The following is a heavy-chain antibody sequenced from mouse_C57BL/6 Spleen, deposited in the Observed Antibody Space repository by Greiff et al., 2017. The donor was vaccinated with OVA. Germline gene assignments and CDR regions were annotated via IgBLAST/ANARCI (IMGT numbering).Heavy chain of an antibody. J-gene: IGHJ3*01. V-gene: IGHV14-4*01. Sequence: EVQLQQSGAELVRPGASVKLSCTASGFNIKDDYMHWVKQRPEQGLEWIGWIDPENGDTEYASKFQGKATITADTSSNTAYLQLRSLTSEDTAVYYCTTGSSGSKEDWGQGTLVTVSA. CDR3: TTGSSGSKED. CDR2: IDPENGDT. D-gene: IGHD3-2*02. CDR1: GFNIKDDY.